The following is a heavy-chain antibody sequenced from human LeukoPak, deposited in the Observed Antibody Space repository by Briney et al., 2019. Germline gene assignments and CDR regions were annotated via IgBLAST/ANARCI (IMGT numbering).Heavy chain of an antibody. V-gene: IGHV1-46*01. CDR3: ARENSIAVAGTGLYYYYYYMDV. J-gene: IGHJ6*03. CDR1: GYTFTSYY. D-gene: IGHD6-19*01. Sequence: RASVKVSCKASGYTFTSYYMHWVRQAPGRGLEWMGIINPSGGSTSYAQKFQGRVTMTRDTSTSTVYMELSSLRSEDTAVYYCARENSIAVAGTGLYYYYYYMDVWGKGTTVTVSS. CDR2: INPSGGST.